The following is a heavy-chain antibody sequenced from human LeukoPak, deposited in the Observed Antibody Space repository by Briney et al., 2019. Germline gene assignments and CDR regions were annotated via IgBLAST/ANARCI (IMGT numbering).Heavy chain of an antibody. CDR1: GYTFTGYY. Sequence: ASVKVSCKASGYTFTGYYMHWVRQAPGQGLEWMGWINPNSGGTNYAQKFQGRVTMTRDTSISTAYMELSRLRSDDTAVYYCARGGTFVVVPAAPNWFDPWGQGTLVTVSS. V-gene: IGHV1-2*02. CDR3: ARGGTFVVVPAAPNWFDP. D-gene: IGHD2-2*01. CDR2: INPNSGGT. J-gene: IGHJ5*02.